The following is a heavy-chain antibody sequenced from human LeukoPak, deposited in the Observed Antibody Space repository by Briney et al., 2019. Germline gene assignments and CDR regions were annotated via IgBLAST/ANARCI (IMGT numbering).Heavy chain of an antibody. D-gene: IGHD7-27*01. V-gene: IGHV3-23*01. Sequence: PGGSLRLSCAASGFTFSSYGMSWVRQAPGKGLEWVSAISGSGGSTYYADSVKGRFTLSRDNARNSLYLQMNSLRAEDTAVYYCGRGHWGLDSWGQGTLVSVSS. CDR3: GRGHWGLDS. CDR1: GFTFSSYG. J-gene: IGHJ4*02. CDR2: ISGSGGST.